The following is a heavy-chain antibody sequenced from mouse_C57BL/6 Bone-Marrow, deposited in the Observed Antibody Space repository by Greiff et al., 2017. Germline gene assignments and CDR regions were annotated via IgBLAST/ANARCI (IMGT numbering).Heavy chain of an antibody. CDR1: GFNIKDDY. CDR3: TTGFYWYFDV. CDR2: IDPENGDT. J-gene: IGHJ1*03. V-gene: IGHV14-4*01. Sequence: VQLQQSGAGLVRPGASVKLSCTASGFNIKDDYMHWVKQRPEQGLEWIGWIDPENGDTEYASKFQGKATITADTSSNTAYLQLSSLTSEDTAVYYCTTGFYWYFDVWGTGTTVTVSS.